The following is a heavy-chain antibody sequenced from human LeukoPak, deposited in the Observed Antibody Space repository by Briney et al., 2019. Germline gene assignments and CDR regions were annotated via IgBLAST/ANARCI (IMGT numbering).Heavy chain of an antibody. V-gene: IGHV1-18*01. Sequence: VASVKVSCKASGYTFINYGINWVRQAPGQGLEWVGWISAHTGDTNYAQKVQGRVTMTTDTSTSTIYMELRSPKSDDTAIYYCARESPGNFDFWGQGTLVTVSS. J-gene: IGHJ4*02. D-gene: IGHD1-26*01. CDR1: GYTFINYG. CDR3: ARESPGNFDF. CDR2: ISAHTGDT.